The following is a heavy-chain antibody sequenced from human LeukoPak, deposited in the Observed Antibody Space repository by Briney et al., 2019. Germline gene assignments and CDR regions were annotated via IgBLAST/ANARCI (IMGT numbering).Heavy chain of an antibody. J-gene: IGHJ2*01. V-gene: IGHV1-18*01. CDR3: ARDPVLLWFGELDVNWYFDL. CDR2: ISAYNGKT. CDR1: GYXFTSYG. D-gene: IGHD3-10*01. Sequence: ASVKVSCRASGYXFTSYGISWVRQAAGQGLKWMGWISAYNGKTNYAQKLQGRVTITTDTSTSTAYMELRSLRSDDTAVYYCARDPVLLWFGELDVNWYFDLWGRGTLVTVSS.